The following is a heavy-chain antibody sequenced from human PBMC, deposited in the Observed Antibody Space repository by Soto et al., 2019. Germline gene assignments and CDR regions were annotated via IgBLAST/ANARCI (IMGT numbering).Heavy chain of an antibody. CDR3: ARVWDSSGPNFDY. J-gene: IGHJ4*02. V-gene: IGHV4-31*03. CDR1: GGSISSGGYY. D-gene: IGHD3-22*01. CDR2: IYYSGST. Sequence: QVQLQESGPGLVKPSQTLSLTCTVSGGSISSGGYYWSWIRQHPGKGLEWIWYIYYSGSTYYNSSLKSRVIISVDTSKNQFSLKLSSVTAADTAVYYCARVWDSSGPNFDYWGQGTLVTVSS.